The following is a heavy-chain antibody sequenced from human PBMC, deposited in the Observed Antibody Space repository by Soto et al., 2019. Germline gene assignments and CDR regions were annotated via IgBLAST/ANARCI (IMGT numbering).Heavy chain of an antibody. J-gene: IGHJ4*02. D-gene: IGHD6-13*01. CDR1: GDSVSDTGAA. CDR3: ARDPAATQHDFDY. Sequence: QTLSLTCAISGDSVSDTGAAWNWIRQSSSRGLEWLGRTYYRSKWFNDYAMSVKSRITISPDTSRNQFTLQLNSVTPEDTAVYYCARDPAATQHDFDYWGRGTLVTVSS. V-gene: IGHV6-1*01. CDR2: TYYRSKWFN.